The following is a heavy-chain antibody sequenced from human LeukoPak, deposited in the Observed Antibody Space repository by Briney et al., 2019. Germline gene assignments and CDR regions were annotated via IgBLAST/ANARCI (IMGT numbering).Heavy chain of an antibody. D-gene: IGHD2-2*02. J-gene: IGHJ5*02. CDR1: GFTFTDYY. CDR3: ARTKFVTTIPAAIGTLDP. CDR2: IRPNTGDT. Sequence: GASVRVSCTPSGFTFTDYYLNWVRQAPGQGLQWMGWIRPNTGDTNYAQEFQGRVTVTRDTSISTAYMELSSLRSDDSAVYYCARTKFVTTIPAAIGTLDPWGQGTLVIVSS. V-gene: IGHV1-2*02.